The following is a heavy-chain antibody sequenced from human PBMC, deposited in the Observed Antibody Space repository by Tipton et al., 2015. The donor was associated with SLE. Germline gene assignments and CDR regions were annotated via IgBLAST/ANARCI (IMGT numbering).Heavy chain of an antibody. J-gene: IGHJ4*02. CDR3: ARGPLVAYYYGSGSYYNPPHYFDY. Sequence: GLVKPSETLSLTCAVYGGSFSAYYWSWIRQPPGKGLEWIGEINHSGSTSYNPSLRSRVTISVDTSKNQFSLKLSSVTAADTAVYYCARGPLVAYYYGSGSYYNPPHYFDYWGQGTLVTVSS. CDR2: INHSGST. CDR1: GGSFSAYY. D-gene: IGHD3-10*01. V-gene: IGHV4-34*01.